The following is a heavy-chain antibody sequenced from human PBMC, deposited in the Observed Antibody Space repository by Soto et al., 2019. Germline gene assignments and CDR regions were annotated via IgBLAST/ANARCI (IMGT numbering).Heavy chain of an antibody. Sequence: PSETLSLTCAAYDGSFSGYYWSWIRQPPGEGLEWIGKINYSGSTHYNPSLKSRATISVDTSKNQFSLKLSSVTAADTAVYYCARHGDSAGYGLHWFDPWGQGTLVTVSS. D-gene: IGHD3-22*01. CDR1: DGSFSGYY. CDR2: INYSGST. J-gene: IGHJ5*02. CDR3: ARHGDSAGYGLHWFDP. V-gene: IGHV4-34*01.